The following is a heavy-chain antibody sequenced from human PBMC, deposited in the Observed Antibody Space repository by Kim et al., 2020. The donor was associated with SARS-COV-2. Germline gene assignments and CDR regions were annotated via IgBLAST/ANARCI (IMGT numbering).Heavy chain of an antibody. CDR3: ARIRCRCSSTRCEAAYFDY. J-gene: IGHJ4*02. Sequence: SGPTLVNPTQTLTLTCTFSGFSLSNSGMCVSWIRQPPGKALEWLARIDWDDDKYYSTSLKTRLTISKDTSKNQVVLTMTNMDPVDTATYYCARIRCRCSSTRCEAAYFDYWGQGSLVTVSS. CDR2: IDWDDDK. V-gene: IGHV2-70*11. CDR1: GFSLSNSGMC. D-gene: IGHD2-2*01.